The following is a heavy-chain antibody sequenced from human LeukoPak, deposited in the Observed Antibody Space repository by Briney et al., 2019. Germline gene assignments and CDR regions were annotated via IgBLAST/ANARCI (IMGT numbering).Heavy chain of an antibody. V-gene: IGHV4-39*01. CDR3: ARQPTGAWQWTFDN. Sequence: SETLSLTCTVSGGSISRGGYYWGWIRQPPGKGLEWIGTIYYRGITYCNPSLKSGLTVSADTSKNQFSLKVNCVTAADTAVYYCARQPTGAWQWTFDNWGQGTLVTVSS. D-gene: IGHD6-19*01. CDR2: IYYRGIT. CDR1: GGSISRGGYY. J-gene: IGHJ4*02.